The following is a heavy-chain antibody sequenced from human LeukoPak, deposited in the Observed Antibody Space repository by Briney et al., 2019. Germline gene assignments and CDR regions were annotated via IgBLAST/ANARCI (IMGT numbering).Heavy chain of an antibody. Sequence: SETLSLTCTVSGGSISSSSYYWGWIRQPPGKGLEWIGSIYYSGSTYYNPSLKSRVTISVDTSKNQFSLKLSSVAAADTAVYYCARAWSPGSVDPWGQGTLVTVSS. V-gene: IGHV4-39*07. CDR1: GGSISSSSYY. CDR2: IYYSGST. J-gene: IGHJ5*02. CDR3: ARAWSPGSVDP. D-gene: IGHD1-26*01.